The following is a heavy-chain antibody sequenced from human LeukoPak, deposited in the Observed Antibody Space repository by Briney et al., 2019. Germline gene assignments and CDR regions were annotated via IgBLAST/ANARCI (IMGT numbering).Heavy chain of an antibody. J-gene: IGHJ4*02. Sequence: ASVKVSCKVSGYTLTELSMHWVRQAPGKGLEWMGGFDPEDGETIYAQKFQGRVTMTRDMSTSTVYMELSSLRSEDTAVYYCAVEMGGGYDLGDYWGQGTLVTVSS. D-gene: IGHD5-12*01. CDR1: GYTLTELS. CDR2: FDPEDGET. CDR3: AVEMGGGYDLGDY. V-gene: IGHV1-24*01.